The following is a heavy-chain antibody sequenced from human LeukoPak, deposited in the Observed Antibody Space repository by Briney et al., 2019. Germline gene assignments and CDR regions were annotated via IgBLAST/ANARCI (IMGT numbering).Heavy chain of an antibody. CDR3: AKEGSGSSNFDY. D-gene: IGHD1-26*01. V-gene: IGHV3-74*01. CDR1: GFTFSNYW. CDR2: INSDGSTT. Sequence: GGSLRLSCAASGFTFSNYWMHWVRQAPGKGLIWVSRINSDGSTTTYADSVKGRFTISRDNSKNTLYLQMNSLRAEDTAVYYCAKEGSGSSNFDYWGQGTLVTVSS. J-gene: IGHJ4*02.